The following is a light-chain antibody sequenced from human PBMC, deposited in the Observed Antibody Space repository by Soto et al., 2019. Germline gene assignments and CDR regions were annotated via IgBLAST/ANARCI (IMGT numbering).Light chain of an antibody. Sequence: EIVLTQSPDTLSLSPGERATLSCRASQSVRSNSLAWYQQKPGQAPRFLIYDASSRATGIPDRFSGSGSGTDFTLTISRLEPEDFAVYYCQQRSSWTFGQGTKVEIK. V-gene: IGKV3D-20*02. CDR3: QQRSSWT. CDR2: DAS. CDR1: QSVRSNS. J-gene: IGKJ1*01.